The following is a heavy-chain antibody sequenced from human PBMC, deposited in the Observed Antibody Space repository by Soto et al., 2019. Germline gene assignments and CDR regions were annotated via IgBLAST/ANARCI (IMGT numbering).Heavy chain of an antibody. CDR1: GFTFSRYS. Sequence: PGGSLRLSCAASGFTFSRYSMNWVRQAPGKGLEWVSYISSSSNSIYYADSVKGRFTISRDNSKNTLYLQMNSLRAEDTAVYYCAKDLAGIAVAGPIGYYGMDVWGQGTTVTVSS. CDR3: AKDLAGIAVAGPIGYYGMDV. CDR2: ISSSSNSI. D-gene: IGHD6-19*01. V-gene: IGHV3-48*01. J-gene: IGHJ6*02.